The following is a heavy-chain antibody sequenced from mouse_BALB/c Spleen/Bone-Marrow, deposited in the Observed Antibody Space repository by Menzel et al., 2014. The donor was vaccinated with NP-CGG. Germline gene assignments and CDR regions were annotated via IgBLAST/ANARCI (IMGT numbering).Heavy chain of an antibody. D-gene: IGHD1-1*01. CDR3: AREDYYGSSYFDY. CDR1: GYTFSSYW. J-gene: IGHJ2*01. V-gene: IGHV1-9*01. Sequence: VQLQQSGAELMKPGASVKISCKATGYTFSSYWIEWVKQRPGHGLEWIGELLPGSGSTIYNEKFKGKATFTADTSSNTAYMQLSSLTSEDSAVYYCAREDYYGSSYFDYWGQGTTLTVSS. CDR2: LLPGSGST.